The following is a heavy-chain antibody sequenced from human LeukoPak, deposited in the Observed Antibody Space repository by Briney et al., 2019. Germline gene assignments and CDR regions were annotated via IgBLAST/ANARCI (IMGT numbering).Heavy chain of an antibody. V-gene: IGHV4-34*01. J-gene: IGHJ6*02. CDR1: GGSLSGYY. CDR3: ARAVGDYVWGNYYGMDV. CDR2: INHSGST. Sequence: SETLSLTCAVYGGSLSGYYWSWIRQPPGKGLEWIGEINHSGSTNYNPSLKSRVTISVDTSKNQFSLKLSSVTAADTAVYYCARAVGDYVWGNYYGMDVWGQGTTVTVSS. D-gene: IGHD3-16*01.